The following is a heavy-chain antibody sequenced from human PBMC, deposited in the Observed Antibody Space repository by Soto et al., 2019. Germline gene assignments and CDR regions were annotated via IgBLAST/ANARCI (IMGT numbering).Heavy chain of an antibody. CDR1: GFTVSNNY. CDR3: GAPAGGGGY. V-gene: IGHV3-53*01. D-gene: IGHD3-10*01. CDR2: IYSGGYT. Sequence: EVQLVESGGGLIQPGGSLRLSCAVSGFTVSNNYMSWVRQAPGKGLEGVSVIYSGGYTAYGDSVKGRFTISRDNSKNTLNLKIDSPGGAHPALFYWGAPAGGGGYWGQGTLVTVSS. J-gene: IGHJ4*02.